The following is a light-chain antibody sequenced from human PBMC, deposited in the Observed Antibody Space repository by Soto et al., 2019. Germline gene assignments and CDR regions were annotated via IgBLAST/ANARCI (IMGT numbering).Light chain of an antibody. CDR1: QSVRSF. J-gene: IGKJ4*01. CDR3: QQYINWPLT. V-gene: IGKV3-11*01. Sequence: EIVLTQSPATLSLSPGERDTLSCRASQSVRSFLAWYQQKPGQAPRLLIYAASNRATGIPARFSGSGSGADFTLTISSLEPEDFALYYCQQYINWPLTFGGGTKVDIK. CDR2: AAS.